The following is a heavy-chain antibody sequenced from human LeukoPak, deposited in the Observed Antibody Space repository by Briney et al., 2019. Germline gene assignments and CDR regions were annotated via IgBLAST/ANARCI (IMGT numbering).Heavy chain of an antibody. D-gene: IGHD5-12*01. CDR3: ARDYDAHFDY. CDR1: GGSISSGGYY. CDR2: IYYSGST. J-gene: IGHJ4*02. V-gene: IGHV4-31*03. Sequence: PSETLSLTCTVSGGSISSGGYYWSWIRQHPGKGLEWIGYIYYSGSTYYNPSLKSRVTTSVDTSKNQFSLKLSSVTAADTAVYYCARDYDAHFDYWGQGTLVTVSS.